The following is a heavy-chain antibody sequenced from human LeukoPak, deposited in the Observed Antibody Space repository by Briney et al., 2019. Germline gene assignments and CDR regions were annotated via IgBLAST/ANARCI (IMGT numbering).Heavy chain of an antibody. D-gene: IGHD4-17*01. CDR3: ARRRFYGDKSSWYFDL. CDR1: GGSISSGSYY. Sequence: PSETLSLTCPVSGGSISSGSYYWGWIRQPPGKGLEWIGSIYYSGTTYYNPSLKSRVTISVDTSKNQFSLKVTSVTAADTAVYYCARRRFYGDKSSWYFDLWGRGTPVTVSS. CDR2: IYYSGTT. V-gene: IGHV4-39*01. J-gene: IGHJ2*01.